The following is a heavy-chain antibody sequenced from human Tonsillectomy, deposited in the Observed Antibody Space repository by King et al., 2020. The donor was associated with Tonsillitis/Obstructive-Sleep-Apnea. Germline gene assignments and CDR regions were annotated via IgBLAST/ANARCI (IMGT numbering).Heavy chain of an antibody. CDR1: GYSFTTYW. D-gene: IGHD2-8*02. Sequence: QLVQSGAEVKKPGESLMISCKGSGYSFTTYWIGWVRQMPGKGLEWMGIIHPGDSDARYSPSFQGQVTISADKSISTAYLQWSGLKASDTAMYYCARQFVGSCTGASSPWGFDPWGQGTLVTVSS. J-gene: IGHJ5*02. CDR2: IHPGDSDA. CDR3: ARQFVGSCTGASSPWGFDP. V-gene: IGHV5-51*01.